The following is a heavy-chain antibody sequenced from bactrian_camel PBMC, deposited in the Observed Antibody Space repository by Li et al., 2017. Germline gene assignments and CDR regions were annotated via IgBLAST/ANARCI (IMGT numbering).Heavy chain of an antibody. CDR2: IATGSGNT. V-gene: IGHV3S1*01. J-gene: IGHJ4*01. D-gene: IGHD6*01. CDR3: AEGRGSRGEHCYSLNY. CDR1: EYEYSSTC. Sequence: HVQLVESGGGSVKAGESLKLSCVYEYEYSSTCMGWFRQAPGKEREGVARIATGSGNTYYADSVKGRFTISQDNAKNTVYLQMNNLQPEDTAMYYCAEGRGSRGEHCYSLNYWGQGTQVTVS.